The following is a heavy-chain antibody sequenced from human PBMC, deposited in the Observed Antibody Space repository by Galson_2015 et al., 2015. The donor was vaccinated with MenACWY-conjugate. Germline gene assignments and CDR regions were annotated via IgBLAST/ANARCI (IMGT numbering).Heavy chain of an antibody. V-gene: IGHV4-38-2*02. CDR3: ARGVDY. CDR2: IYHSGST. CDR1: GYSISSGFH. J-gene: IGHJ4*02. Sequence: ETLSFTCSVSGYSISSGFHWGWIRQPPGEGLEWIGNIYHSGSTYYTPSLKSRVTISADMSKNQFSLKLSSVTAADTAVYYCARGVDYWGQGTLVTVSS.